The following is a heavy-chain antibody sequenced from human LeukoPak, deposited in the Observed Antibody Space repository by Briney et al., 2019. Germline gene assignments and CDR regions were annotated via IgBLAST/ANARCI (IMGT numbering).Heavy chain of an antibody. CDR3: ARGPYSSRYDY. Sequence: SETLSLTCSVSGGSISSGDYNWSWIRQPPGKGLEWIGYIYYSGSTYYNPSLESRVTISVDTSKNQFSLKLTSVTAADTAVYYCARGPYSSRYDYWGQGTVVTVSS. CDR2: IYYSGST. CDR1: GGSISSGDYN. V-gene: IGHV4-30-4*01. J-gene: IGHJ4*02. D-gene: IGHD6-13*01.